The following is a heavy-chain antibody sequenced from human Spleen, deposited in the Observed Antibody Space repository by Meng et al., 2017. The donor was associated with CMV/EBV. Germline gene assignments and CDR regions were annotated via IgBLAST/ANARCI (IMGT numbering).Heavy chain of an antibody. V-gene: IGHV5-51*01. CDR1: GYSFTSYW. CDR3: ARRPYSNYDFDY. J-gene: IGHJ4*02. D-gene: IGHD4-11*01. CDR2: IYPGDSDT. Sequence: GGSLRLSCKGSGYSFTSYWIGWVRQMPGKGLEWMGIIYPGDSDTRYSPSFQGQVTISADKSISTAYLQWSSLKASDTAIYYCARRPYSNYDFDYWGQGALVTVSS.